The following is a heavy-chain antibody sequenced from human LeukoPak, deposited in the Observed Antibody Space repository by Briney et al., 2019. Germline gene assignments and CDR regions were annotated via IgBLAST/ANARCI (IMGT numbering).Heavy chain of an antibody. CDR2: IWYDGSNK. D-gene: IGHD3-10*01. Sequence: GRSLRLSCAASGFTFSSYGMHRVRQAPGKGLEWVAVIWYDGSNKYYADSVKGRFTISRDNSKNTLYLQMNSLRAEDTAVYYCARESGFGELYWFDPWGQGTLVTVSS. CDR3: ARESGFGELYWFDP. J-gene: IGHJ5*02. CDR1: GFTFSSYG. V-gene: IGHV3-33*01.